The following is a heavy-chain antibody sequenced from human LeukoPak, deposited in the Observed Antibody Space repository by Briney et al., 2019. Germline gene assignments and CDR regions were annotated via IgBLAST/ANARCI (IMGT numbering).Heavy chain of an antibody. CDR3: DTRTSTGVVVVPAAPGGFDP. Sequence: SETLSLTFTVARGSVITYCCTSVRQPPGKGLEWIGYIHHSGSTRNYPSLKSRVTISVDTSKNQFSQPLSSVTAAPAGLSFGDTRTSTGVVVVPAAPGGFDPWGQGTLVAVSS. CDR1: RGSVITYC. V-gene: IGHV4-59*08. D-gene: IGHD2-2*01. CDR2: IHHSGST. J-gene: IGHJ5*02.